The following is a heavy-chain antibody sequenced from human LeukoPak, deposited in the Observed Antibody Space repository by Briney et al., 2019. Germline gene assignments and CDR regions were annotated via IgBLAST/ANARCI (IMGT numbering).Heavy chain of an antibody. V-gene: IGHV3-53*01. Sequence: GGSLRLSCAASGLTVSSNYMSWVRQAPGKGLEWVSVIYSGGSTYYADSVKGRFTISRDNSKNTLYLQMNSLRAEDTAVYYCARARFHSGIYSGFDYWGQGTLVTVSS. CDR1: GLTVSSNY. CDR2: IYSGGST. J-gene: IGHJ4*02. CDR3: ARARFHSGIYSGFDY. D-gene: IGHD1-26*01.